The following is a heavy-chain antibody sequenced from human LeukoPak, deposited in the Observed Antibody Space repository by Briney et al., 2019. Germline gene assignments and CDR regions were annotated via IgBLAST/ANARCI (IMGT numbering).Heavy chain of an antibody. Sequence: GGSLRLSCTASGFTFSSYGMNWVRQAPGKGLEWVSSISSGSSYIYYADSVKGRFTISRDNSKNTLYLQMNSLRAEDTAVYYCARDRAVIRSDYYYYGMDVWGQGTTVTVTS. J-gene: IGHJ6*02. CDR1: GFTFSSYG. D-gene: IGHD3-16*01. CDR3: ARDRAVIRSDYYYYGMDV. V-gene: IGHV3-21*04. CDR2: ISSGSSYI.